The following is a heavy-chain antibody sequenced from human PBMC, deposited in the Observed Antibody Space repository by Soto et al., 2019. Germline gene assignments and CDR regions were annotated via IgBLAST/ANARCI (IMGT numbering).Heavy chain of an antibody. CDR3: ARVSRGYYYGSGSSTHFDY. CDR1: GGSVSSGSYY. V-gene: IGHV4-61*01. Sequence: QVQLQESGPGLVKPSETLSLTCTVSGGSVSSGSYYWSWIRQPPGKGLEWIGYIYYSGSTNYNPSLKSRVPISVDTSKNQFSLKLSSVTAADTAVYYCARVSRGYYYGSGSSTHFDYWGQGTLVTVSS. J-gene: IGHJ4*02. CDR2: IYYSGST. D-gene: IGHD3-10*01.